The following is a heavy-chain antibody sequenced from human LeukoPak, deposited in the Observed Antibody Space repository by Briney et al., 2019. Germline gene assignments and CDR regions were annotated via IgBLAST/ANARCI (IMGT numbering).Heavy chain of an antibody. J-gene: IGHJ5*02. D-gene: IGHD3-10*02. CDR1: GGSFSGYY. CDR3: ARSDNYVWFDP. CDR2: INHSGST. V-gene: IGHV4-34*01. Sequence: SETLSLTCAVYGGSFSGYYWSWIRQPPGKGLEWIGEINHSGSTNYNPSLKSRVTISVDTSKNQFSLRLSSVTAADTAVYYCARSDNYVWFDPWGQGTLVTVSS.